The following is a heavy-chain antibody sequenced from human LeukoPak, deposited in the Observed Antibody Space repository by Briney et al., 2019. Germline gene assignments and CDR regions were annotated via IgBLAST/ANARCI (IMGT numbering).Heavy chain of an antibody. Sequence: SVKVSCKASGGTFSSYAISWVRQAPGQGLEWMGRTIHIFGTANYAQKFQGRVTITADESTSTAYMELTSLRSEDTAVYYCARELATYYYASGSFGGAFDPWGQGTLVTVSS. CDR2: TIHIFGTA. V-gene: IGHV1-69*13. CDR3: ARELATYYYASGSFGGAFDP. CDR1: GGTFSSYA. D-gene: IGHD3-10*01. J-gene: IGHJ5*02.